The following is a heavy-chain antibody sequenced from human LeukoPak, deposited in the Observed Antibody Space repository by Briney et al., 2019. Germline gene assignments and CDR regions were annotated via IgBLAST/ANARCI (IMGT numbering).Heavy chain of an antibody. D-gene: IGHD4-17*01. J-gene: IGHJ4*02. Sequence: PGGSLRLSCAASGFTFSSYSMNWVRQAPGKGLEWVSYISSSSSTIYYADSVKGRFTISRDNAKNSLYLQMNSLRAEDTAIYYCAKYSRYDYVGQIDYWGQGTLVTVSS. CDR2: ISSSSSTI. V-gene: IGHV3-48*01. CDR1: GFTFSSYS. CDR3: AKYSRYDYVGQIDY.